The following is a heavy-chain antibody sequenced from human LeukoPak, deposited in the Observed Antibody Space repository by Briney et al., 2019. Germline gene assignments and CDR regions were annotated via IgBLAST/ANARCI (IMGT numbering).Heavy chain of an antibody. CDR3: ARDLGGSCGGDCFSSYGMDV. CDR1: GLTVSSHY. D-gene: IGHD2-21*02. Sequence: GGSLRLSCAASGLTVSSHYMSWVRQAPGKGLEWVSLIYSDGTSYYLDSVKGRFTISRDNSKNILYLQMNSLRAEDTAVYYCARDLGGSCGGDCFSSYGMDVWGQGTTVTVSS. CDR2: IYSDGTS. V-gene: IGHV3-66*02. J-gene: IGHJ6*02.